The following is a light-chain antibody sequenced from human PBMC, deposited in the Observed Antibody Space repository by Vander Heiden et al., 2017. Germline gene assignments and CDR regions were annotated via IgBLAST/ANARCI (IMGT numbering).Light chain of an antibody. CDR1: QSISSY. Sequence: DSQMTQSPSSLSASVGNRVTISCRASQSISSYVDWYQQKAGKAPKLLIYGASNWRSGGPSRFSGSGSGTDFTLTINSLQPEDFATYFCQQSFSCPYTFGQGTKLEIK. CDR3: QQSFSCPYT. V-gene: IGKV1-39*01. J-gene: IGKJ2*01. CDR2: GAS.